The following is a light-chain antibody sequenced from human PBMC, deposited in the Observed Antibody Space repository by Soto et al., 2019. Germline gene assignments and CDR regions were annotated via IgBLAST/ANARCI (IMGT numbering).Light chain of an antibody. CDR2: DVS. CDR3: QQYDDLPIT. Sequence: DIQMTQCQSSLSVSVGDRVTITCQASHDITNFLNWYQQKPGKAPKLLIYDVSKLETGVPSRFSGSGSGTDFTLTISGLQPEDIATYFCQQYDDLPITFGQGTRLEIK. V-gene: IGKV1-33*01. J-gene: IGKJ5*01. CDR1: HDITNF.